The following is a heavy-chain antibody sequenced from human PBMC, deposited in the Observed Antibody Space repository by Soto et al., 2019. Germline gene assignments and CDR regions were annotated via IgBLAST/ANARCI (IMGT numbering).Heavy chain of an antibody. Sequence: GGSLRLSCAASGFIFSNYAMNWVRQAPGKGLEWVSAITASFTTTYYADSVKGRFTISRDNSKNTLYLQLDSLRAEDTAVYFCAKGTTSSVSGSLGSRGQGTQVTVSS. V-gene: IGHV3-23*01. CDR1: GFIFSNYA. CDR3: AKGTTSSVSGSLGS. CDR2: ITASFTTT. J-gene: IGHJ4*02. D-gene: IGHD3-10*01.